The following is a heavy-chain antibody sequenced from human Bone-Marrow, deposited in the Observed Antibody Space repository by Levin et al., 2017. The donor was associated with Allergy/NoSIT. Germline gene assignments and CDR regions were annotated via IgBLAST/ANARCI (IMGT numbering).Heavy chain of an antibody. CDR3: ARSEHCSGGGCELLWWWFDP. D-gene: IGHD2-15*01. CDR1: GYSFTDYY. V-gene: IGHV1-2*02. J-gene: IGHJ5*02. CDR2: INPNSGGT. Sequence: GASVKVSCRSSGYSFTDYYMHWVRQAPGQGPEWMGWINPNSGGTKCAQKFQGRVTMTRDTSINTAYMELDRLTSDDTAVYYCARSEHCSGGGCELLWWWFDPWGQGTRVTVSS.